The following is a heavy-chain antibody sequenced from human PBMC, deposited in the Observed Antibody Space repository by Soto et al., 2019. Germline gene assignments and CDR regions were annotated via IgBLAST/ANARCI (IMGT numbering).Heavy chain of an antibody. D-gene: IGHD1-1*01. CDR1: GGSISSGGYS. V-gene: IGHV4-30-2*01. CDR3: ARDRFGTFDY. CDR2: IYHSGST. J-gene: IGHJ4*02. Sequence: SETLSLTCAVSGGSISSGGYSWSWIRQPPGKGLEWVGYIYHSGSTYYNPSLKSRVTISVDRSKNQFSLKLSSVTAADTAVYYCARDRFGTFDYWGQGTLVTVSS.